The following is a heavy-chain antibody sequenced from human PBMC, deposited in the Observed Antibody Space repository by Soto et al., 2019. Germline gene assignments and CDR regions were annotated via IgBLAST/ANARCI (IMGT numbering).Heavy chain of an antibody. CDR2: ISGGGDTT. V-gene: IGHV3-23*01. CDR1: GFTFNNYA. CDR3: AKGRGGSGSLTPRVDF. D-gene: IGHD3-10*01. Sequence: EVQLLESGGGLVQPGGSLRLSCAASGFTFNNYAMTSVRQAPGKGLEWVSAISGGGDTTFYADSVKGRFTVSRDGSKNTLYLQMSSLRAEDTALYYCAKGRGGSGSLTPRVDFWGQGTLVTVSS. J-gene: IGHJ4*02.